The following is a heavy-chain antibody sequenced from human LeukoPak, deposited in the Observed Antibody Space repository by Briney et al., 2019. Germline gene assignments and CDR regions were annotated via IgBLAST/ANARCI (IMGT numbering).Heavy chain of an antibody. CDR3: ARLLLSYSYGMDV. J-gene: IGHJ6*02. V-gene: IGHV3-66*04. D-gene: IGHD2/OR15-2a*01. CDR2: IYNGGST. Sequence: GGSLRLPCAASGFTVNNNYMSWVRQAPGKGLEWVSIIYNGGSTFFADSVKGRFSISSDNSKNTLYLQMDSLRAEDTAVYFCARLLLSYSYGMDVWGQGTTVTVSS. CDR1: GFTVNNNY.